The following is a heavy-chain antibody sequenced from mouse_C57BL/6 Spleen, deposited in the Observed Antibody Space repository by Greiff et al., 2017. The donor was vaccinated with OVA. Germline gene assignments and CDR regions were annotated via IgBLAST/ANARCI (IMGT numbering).Heavy chain of an antibody. D-gene: IGHD1-1*01. CDR3: ARGRNITPVVAPHFDFDY. Sequence: QVQLQQPGAELVMPGASVKLSCKASGYTFTSYWMHWVKQRPGQGLEWIGEIDPSDSYTNYNQKFKGKSTLTVDKSSSTAYMQLSSLTSEDSAVYYCARGRNITPVVAPHFDFDYWGQGTTLTVSS. CDR1: GYTFTSYW. CDR2: IDPSDSYT. V-gene: IGHV1-69*01. J-gene: IGHJ2*01.